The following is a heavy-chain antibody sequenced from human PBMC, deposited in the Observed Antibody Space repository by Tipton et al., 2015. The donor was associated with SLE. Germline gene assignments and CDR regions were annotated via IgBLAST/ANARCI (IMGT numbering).Heavy chain of an antibody. D-gene: IGHD2-2*01. V-gene: IGHV4-59*01. Sequence: TLSLTCTVSGGSISTYFWSWIRQPPGEGLEWIGYISYSGSTKYDPSLKSRATISVDTSKNQFSLKLSSVTAADTAVYYCASLPQGYCSTINCSPRMDVWGKGTTVTVSS. CDR2: ISYSGST. J-gene: IGHJ6*04. CDR3: ASLPQGYCSTINCSPRMDV. CDR1: GGSISTYF.